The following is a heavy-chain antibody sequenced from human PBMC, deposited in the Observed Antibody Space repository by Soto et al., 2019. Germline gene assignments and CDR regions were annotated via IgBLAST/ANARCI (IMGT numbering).Heavy chain of an antibody. V-gene: IGHV1-69*01. Sequence: QVQLVQAGAEVKKPGSSVKVSCKASGGTFSSYAISWVRQAPRQGLEWMGGIIPIFGTANYAQKFQGRVTITADESTRTAYMELSSLRSEDTAVYYCARDADYYGSGSYYRMDYWGQGTLVTVSS. CDR1: GGTFSSYA. D-gene: IGHD3-10*01. J-gene: IGHJ4*02. CDR2: IIPIFGTA. CDR3: ARDADYYGSGSYYRMDY.